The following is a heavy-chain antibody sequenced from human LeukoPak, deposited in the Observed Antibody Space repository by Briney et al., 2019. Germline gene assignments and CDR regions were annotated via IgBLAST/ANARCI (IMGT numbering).Heavy chain of an antibody. CDR3: ASHYYDSSGYYPDAFDI. CDR2: INPNSGGT. CDR1: GYTFTGYY. J-gene: IGHJ3*02. Sequence: ASVKVSCKASGYTFTGYYMHWVRQAPGQGLEWMGWINPNSGGTNYAQKFQGRVTMTRDTSTSTAYMELSRLRSDDTAVYYCASHYYDSSGYYPDAFDIWGQGTMVTVSS. D-gene: IGHD3-22*01. V-gene: IGHV1-2*02.